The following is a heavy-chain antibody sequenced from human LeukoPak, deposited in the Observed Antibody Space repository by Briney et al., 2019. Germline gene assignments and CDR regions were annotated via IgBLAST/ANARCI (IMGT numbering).Heavy chain of an antibody. D-gene: IGHD6-19*01. CDR2: TSYDGSNK. CDR1: RFTFSSYD. V-gene: IGHV3-30*18. Sequence: PGGSLRLSCAASRFTFSSYDLHWVGQAQGKGLEWVALTSYDGSNKYYADSVKGRFTISRDSSTNTLYLQMISLRAEDTAVYYCAKGHSSGWYLDSWGQGTLLTVSS. CDR3: AKGHSSGWYLDS. J-gene: IGHJ4*02.